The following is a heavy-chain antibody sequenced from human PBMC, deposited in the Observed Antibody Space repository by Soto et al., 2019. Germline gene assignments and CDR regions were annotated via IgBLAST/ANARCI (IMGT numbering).Heavy chain of an antibody. J-gene: IGHJ3*02. CDR2: ISSSSSTI. D-gene: IGHD3-16*02. V-gene: IGHV3-48*01. CDR1: GFTFSSYS. Sequence: EVQLVESGGGLVQPGGSLRLSCAASGFTFSSYSMNWVRQAPGKGQEWVSYISSSSSTIYYADSVKGRFTISRDNAKNSLYMQMNSLRADDTAVYYCARAFYDYIWGSYRYDAFDICGQGTMVTVS. CDR3: ARAFYDYIWGSYRYDAFDI.